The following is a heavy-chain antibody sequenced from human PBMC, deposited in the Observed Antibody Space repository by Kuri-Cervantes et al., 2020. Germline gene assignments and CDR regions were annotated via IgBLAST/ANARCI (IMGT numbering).Heavy chain of an antibody. D-gene: IGHD3-9*01. CDR3: TPMPGTASAGCYYFDY. J-gene: IGHJ4*01. Sequence: ASVKVSCKASVYTFTSYAMHWVRQAPAQRLEWMGWINTGNGNTKYSQKFQDRVTITRDTPTDTAYLELSSLRAEDTAVYYCTPMPGTASAGCYYFDYWGQGTLVTVSS. CDR2: INTGNGNT. V-gene: IGHV1-3*04. CDR1: VYTFTSYA.